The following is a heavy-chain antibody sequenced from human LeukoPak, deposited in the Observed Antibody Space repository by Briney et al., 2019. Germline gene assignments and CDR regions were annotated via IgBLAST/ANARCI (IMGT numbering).Heavy chain of an antibody. V-gene: IGHV3-21*01. CDR3: AREGGSDGMDV. D-gene: IGHD5-12*01. CDR2: ISSSSSYI. CDR1: GFTFSSYS. J-gene: IGHJ6*02. Sequence: GGSLRLSCAASGFTFSSYSMNWVRQAPGKGLEWVSSISSSSSYIYYADSVKGRFTIPRDNAKNSLYLQMNSLRAEDTAVYYCAREGGSDGMDVWGQGTTVTVSS.